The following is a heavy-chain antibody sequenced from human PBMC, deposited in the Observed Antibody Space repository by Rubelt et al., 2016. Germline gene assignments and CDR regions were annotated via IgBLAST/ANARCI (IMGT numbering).Heavy chain of an antibody. CDR2: IYHSGST. CDR3: ARSGPLVAAAYYFAY. D-gene: IGHD6-13*01. CDR1: GYSISSGYY. V-gene: IGHV4-38-2*02. J-gene: IGHJ4*02. Sequence: QVQLQESGPGLVKPSETLSLTCTVSGYSISSGYYWGWIRQPPGKGLEWIGSIYHSGSTYHNPSLTSRVTNTLDTSKNQSALNLISVTAADTAVYYCARSGPLVAAAYYFAYWGQGTLVTVSS.